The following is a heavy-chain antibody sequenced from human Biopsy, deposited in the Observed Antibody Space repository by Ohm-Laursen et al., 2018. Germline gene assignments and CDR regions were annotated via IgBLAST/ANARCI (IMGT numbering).Heavy chain of an antibody. CDR1: GFNSRVYP. CDR2: IGSIDDST. J-gene: IGHJ4*02. V-gene: IGHV3-23*01. CDR3: ARHHCTNGVCLGVYFDY. D-gene: IGHD2-8*01. Sequence: SLRLSCAASGFNSRVYPMTWVRQAPGKGLEWVSTIGSIDDSTYYADSVKGRFIISRDNSKNTLYLQMNSLRAEDTAVYYCARHHCTNGVCLGVYFDYWGQGTLVTVSS.